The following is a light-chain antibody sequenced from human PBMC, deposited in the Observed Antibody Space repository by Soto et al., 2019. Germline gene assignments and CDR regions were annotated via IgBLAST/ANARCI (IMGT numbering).Light chain of an antibody. CDR3: QQYGTSPGIT. V-gene: IGKV3-20*01. CDR1: QSVSSY. CDR2: GAS. Sequence: EIGLTQSPGTLSLSPGERATLSCRASQSVSSYLAWYQQKPGQAPRLLIYGASSRATGIPDRISGSGSGTDFTLTISRLEPEDFAVYYCQQYGTSPGITFGQGRRLAVK. J-gene: IGKJ5*01.